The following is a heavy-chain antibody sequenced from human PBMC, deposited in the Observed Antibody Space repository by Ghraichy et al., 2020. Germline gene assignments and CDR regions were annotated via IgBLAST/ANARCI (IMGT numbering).Heavy chain of an antibody. D-gene: IGHD3-9*01. Sequence: GGSLRLSCAASGFTFDDYAMHWVRQAPGKGLEWVSGISWNSGSIGYADSVKGRFTISRDNAKNSLYLQMNSLRAEDTALYYCARSRGYDIKEYFDYWGQGTLVTVSS. CDR3: ARSRGYDIKEYFDY. V-gene: IGHV3-9*01. J-gene: IGHJ4*02. CDR2: ISWNSGSI. CDR1: GFTFDDYA.